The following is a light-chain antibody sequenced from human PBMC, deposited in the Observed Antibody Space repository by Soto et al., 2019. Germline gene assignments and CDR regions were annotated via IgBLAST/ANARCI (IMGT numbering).Light chain of an antibody. CDR3: QQSHNLPLS. J-gene: IGKJ4*01. CDR2: DSS. V-gene: IGKV1-33*01. Sequence: PMTQSPSSLSASVGDRVTITCQASQDIDNYLNWYQQKPGKAPRLLIYDSSTLQTGVPSRFSGSGSGTDFTFAISSLQPEDIATYYCQQSHNLPLSFGGGTKVQI. CDR1: QDIDNY.